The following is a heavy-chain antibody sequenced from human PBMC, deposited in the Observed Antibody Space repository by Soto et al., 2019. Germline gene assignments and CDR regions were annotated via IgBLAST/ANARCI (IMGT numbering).Heavy chain of an antibody. Sequence: GGSLRLSCAASGFTFSSYGMHWVRQAPGKGLEWVAVIWYDGSNKYYADSVKGRFTISRDNSKNTLYLQMNSLRAEDTAVYYCARESRYSSYFDYWGQGTLVTVSS. CDR1: GFTFSSYG. CDR3: ARESRYSSYFDY. CDR2: IWYDGSNK. D-gene: IGHD6-13*01. J-gene: IGHJ4*02. V-gene: IGHV3-33*01.